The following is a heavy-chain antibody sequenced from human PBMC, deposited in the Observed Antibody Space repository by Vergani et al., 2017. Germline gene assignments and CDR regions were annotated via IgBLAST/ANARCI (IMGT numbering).Heavy chain of an antibody. CDR3: ATGGYCSSTSCYYGAFDI. Sequence: EVQLLESGGGLVQPGGSLRLSCAASGFTFSSYAMSWVRQAPGKGLEWVSAISGSGGSTYYADSVKGRFTISRDNSKNTLYLQMNSLRAEDTAVYYCATGGYCSSTSCYYGAFDIWGQGTMVTVSS. V-gene: IGHV3-23*01. CDR1: GFTFSSYA. J-gene: IGHJ3*02. D-gene: IGHD2-2*01. CDR2: ISGSGGST.